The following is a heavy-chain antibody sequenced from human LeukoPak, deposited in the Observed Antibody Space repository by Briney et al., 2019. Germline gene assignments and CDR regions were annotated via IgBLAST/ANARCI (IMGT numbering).Heavy chain of an antibody. Sequence: GGSLRLSCVASGFTFSSYWMSWVRQAPGKGLEWVSYISSSGSTIYYADSVKGRFTISRDNAKNSLYLQMNSLRAEDTAVYYCARDQPGTDAFDIWGQGTMVTVSS. CDR2: ISSSGSTI. V-gene: IGHV3-48*04. CDR1: GFTFSSYW. J-gene: IGHJ3*02. D-gene: IGHD6-13*01. CDR3: ARDQPGTDAFDI.